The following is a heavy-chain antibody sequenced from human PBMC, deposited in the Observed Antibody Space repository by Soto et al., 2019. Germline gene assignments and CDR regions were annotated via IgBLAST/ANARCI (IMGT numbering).Heavy chain of an antibody. V-gene: IGHV1-69*13. D-gene: IGHD3-3*01. Sequence: SVKVSCKASGGTFSSYAISWVRQAPGQGLEWMGGIIPIFGTANYARKFQGRVTITADESTSTAYMELSSLRSEDTAVYYCARVGRSYDFWSGYFLDWGQGTLVTVSS. CDR2: IIPIFGTA. J-gene: IGHJ4*02. CDR1: GGTFSSYA. CDR3: ARVGRSYDFWSGYFLD.